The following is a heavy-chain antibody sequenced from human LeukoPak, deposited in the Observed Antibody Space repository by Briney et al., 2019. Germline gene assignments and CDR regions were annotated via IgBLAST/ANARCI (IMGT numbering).Heavy chain of an antibody. CDR3: AKEMEYYDSSGYYARTGLFDY. V-gene: IGHV3-11*01. Sequence: PGGSLRLSCAASEFVFGDFYMSWVRQAPGKGLEWISYISSGGDTIYYADSVKGRFTISRDNSKNTLYLQMNSLRAEDTAVYYCAKEMEYYDSSGYYARTGLFDYWGQGTLVTVSS. CDR2: ISSGGDTI. J-gene: IGHJ4*02. D-gene: IGHD3-22*01. CDR1: EFVFGDFY.